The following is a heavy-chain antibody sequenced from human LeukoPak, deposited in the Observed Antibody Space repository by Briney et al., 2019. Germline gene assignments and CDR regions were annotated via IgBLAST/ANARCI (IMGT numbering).Heavy chain of an antibody. CDR1: GASFSGYS. V-gene: IGHV4-34*01. CDR3: ARERVVSDYNWFDP. J-gene: IGHJ5*02. Sequence: SETLSLTCAVHGASFSGYSWSWVRQSPGKGLEWIGEVNRVGYTIYNPSLKSRVTISIETSTTQFSLRLTSVTVADTAVYFCARERVVSDYNWFDPWGQGTPVTVSS. CDR2: VNRVGYT. D-gene: IGHD6-25*01.